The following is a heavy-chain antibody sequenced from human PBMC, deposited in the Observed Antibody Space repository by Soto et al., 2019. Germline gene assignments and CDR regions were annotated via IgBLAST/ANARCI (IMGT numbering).Heavy chain of an antibody. CDR3: AREVGYSNGAPTRGYNWFDP. CDR2: IYYSGST. V-gene: IGHV4-61*03. Sequence: QVQLQESGPGLVKPSETLSLTCTVSGGSVSSGSYYWSWIRQPPGKGLEWIGYIYYSGSTNYNPSLTSRVTVSGETCKNHFSLKLSPVTAPDTAVYYCAREVGYSNGAPTRGYNWFDPWGQGTLVTGSS. CDR1: GGSVSSGSYY. D-gene: IGHD4-4*01. J-gene: IGHJ5*02.